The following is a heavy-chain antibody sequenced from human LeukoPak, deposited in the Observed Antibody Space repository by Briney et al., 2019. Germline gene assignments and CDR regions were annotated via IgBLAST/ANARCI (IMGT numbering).Heavy chain of an antibody. Sequence: GGSLRLSCAASGFTFSSYEMNWVRQAPGKGLEWVSYISSSGSTIYYADSVKGRFTISRDNAKNSLYLQMNSLRAEDTAVYYCAKDHSHTATTGFEDYWGQGTLVTVSS. D-gene: IGHD5-18*01. CDR1: GFTFSSYE. CDR3: AKDHSHTATTGFEDY. CDR2: ISSSGSTI. V-gene: IGHV3-48*03. J-gene: IGHJ4*02.